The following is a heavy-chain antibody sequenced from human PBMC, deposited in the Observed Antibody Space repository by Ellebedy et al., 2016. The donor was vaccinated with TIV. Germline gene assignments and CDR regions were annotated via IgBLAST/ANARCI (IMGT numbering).Heavy chain of an antibody. D-gene: IGHD6-13*01. CDR1: GFTFSSYS. CDR2: ISSSSSYI. J-gene: IGHJ6*02. Sequence: PGGSLRLSCAASGFTFSSYSMNWVRQAPGKGLEWVSSISSSSSYIYYADSVKGRFTISRDNAKNSLYLQMNSLRAEDTAVYYCASQDSEGAAGTGYYYYGMDVWGQGTTVTVSS. CDR3: ASQDSEGAAGTGYYYYGMDV. V-gene: IGHV3-21*01.